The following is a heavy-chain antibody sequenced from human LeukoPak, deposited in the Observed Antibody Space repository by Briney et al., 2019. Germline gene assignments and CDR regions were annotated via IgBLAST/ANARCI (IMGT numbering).Heavy chain of an antibody. Sequence: SETLSLTCAVYGGSFSGYYWNWIRQPPGKGLEWIGSIYYSGSTYYNPSLKSRVTISVDTSKNQFSLKLSSVTAADTAVYYCARYTVVTRNFDYWGQGTLVTVSS. D-gene: IGHD4-23*01. CDR3: ARYTVVTRNFDY. CDR1: GGSFSGYY. J-gene: IGHJ4*02. CDR2: IYYSGST. V-gene: IGHV4-34*01.